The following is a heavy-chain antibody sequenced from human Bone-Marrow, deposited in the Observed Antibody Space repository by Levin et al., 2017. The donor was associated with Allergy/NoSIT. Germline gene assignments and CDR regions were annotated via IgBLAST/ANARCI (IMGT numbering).Heavy chain of an antibody. V-gene: IGHV3-15*01. J-gene: IGHJ4*02. CDR2: IKSDSVGGRT. CDR1: GFALSDAW. D-gene: IGHD2-21*01. CDR3: TSGAYQSFGSMRY. Sequence: KPGESLKISCAASGFALSDAWMSWVRQAPGKGLEWVGRIKSDSVGGRTDYAAPVKGRFSISRDDSKNMLFLQMNSLKSEDAAVYYCTSGAYQSFGSMRYWGQGTLVTVSS.